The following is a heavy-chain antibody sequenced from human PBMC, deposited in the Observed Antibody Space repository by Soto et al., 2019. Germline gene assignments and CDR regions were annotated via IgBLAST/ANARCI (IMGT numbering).Heavy chain of an antibody. J-gene: IGHJ6*03. Sequence: GGSLRLSCAASGFTFSSYSMNWVRQAPGKGLEWVSSISSSSSYIYYADSVKGRFTISRDNAKNSLYLQMNSLRAEDTAVYYCARLKVYRGYCSGGSCSSGYYYYYMDVWGKGTTVTVSS. V-gene: IGHV3-21*01. D-gene: IGHD2-15*01. CDR1: GFTFSSYS. CDR3: ARLKVYRGYCSGGSCSSGYYYYYMDV. CDR2: ISSSSSYI.